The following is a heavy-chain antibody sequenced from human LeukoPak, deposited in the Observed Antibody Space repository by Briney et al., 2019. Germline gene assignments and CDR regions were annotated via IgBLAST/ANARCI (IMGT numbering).Heavy chain of an antibody. CDR3: ARSQWSDY. Sequence: PGGSLRLSCAVSGFSFSSNCMSWVRQAPGKGLEWVAKIKEDGNEIYYVDSVKGRFTISRDNTKNSLFLQMNSLRAEDTAVYYCARSQWSDYWGQGTLVTVSS. CDR2: IKEDGNEI. D-gene: IGHD2-8*01. CDR1: GFSFSSNC. V-gene: IGHV3-7*01. J-gene: IGHJ4*02.